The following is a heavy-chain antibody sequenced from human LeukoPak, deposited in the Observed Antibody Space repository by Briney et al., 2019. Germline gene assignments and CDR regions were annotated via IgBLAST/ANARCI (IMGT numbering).Heavy chain of an antibody. CDR1: GGPISSYY. CDR2: IYTSGST. CDR3: ARPTGGWTAVPYWSAFDI. D-gene: IGHD2-21*02. J-gene: IGHJ3*02. V-gene: IGHV4-4*07. Sequence: PSETLSLTCTVSGGPISSYYWSWIRQPAGNGLEWIGRIYTSGSTNYNPSLKSRVTMSVDTSKNQFSLKLSSVTAADTAVYYCARPTGGWTAVPYWSAFDIWGQGTMVTVSS.